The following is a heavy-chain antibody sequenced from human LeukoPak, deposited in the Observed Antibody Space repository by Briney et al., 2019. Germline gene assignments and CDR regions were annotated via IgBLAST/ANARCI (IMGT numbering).Heavy chain of an antibody. CDR3: ARSHSTGAPLYYYYMDV. Sequence: SGPTLVNPTQTLTLTCTFSGFSLSTSGMCVSWIRQPPGKALEWLARIDWDDDKYYSTSLKTRLTISKDTSKNQVVLTMTHMDPVDTATYYCARSHSTGAPLYYYYMDVWGKGTTVTISS. CDR1: GFSLSTSGMC. V-gene: IGHV2-70*11. D-gene: IGHD4/OR15-4a*01. J-gene: IGHJ6*03. CDR2: IDWDDDK.